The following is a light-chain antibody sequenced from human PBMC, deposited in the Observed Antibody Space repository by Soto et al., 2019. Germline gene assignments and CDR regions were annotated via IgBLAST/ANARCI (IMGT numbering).Light chain of an antibody. J-gene: IGKJ2*01. CDR3: QQYGSSPMYT. CDR1: QSVSSSY. V-gene: IGKV3-20*01. Sequence: EIVLTQSPGTLSLSPGERATLSCRASQSVSSSYLAWYQQKPGQAPRLLIYGASSRATGIPDRFSGSGSGTEFTLTISRLEPEDCAVYYCQQYGSSPMYTFGQGTTLEIK. CDR2: GAS.